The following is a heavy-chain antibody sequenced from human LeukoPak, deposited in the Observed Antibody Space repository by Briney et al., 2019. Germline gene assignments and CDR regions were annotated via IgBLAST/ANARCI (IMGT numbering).Heavy chain of an antibody. CDR2: ISSSSSYI. CDR3: ARDLVGTLGAFDI. V-gene: IGHV3-21*01. D-gene: IGHD1-1*01. CDR1: GFIFSSYT. J-gene: IGHJ3*02. Sequence: GGSLRLSCAGSGFIFSSYTMNWVRQAPGKGLEWVSCISSSSSYIYYADSVKGRFTISRDNAKNSLYLQMNSLRPEDTAVYYCARDLVGTLGAFDIWGQGTMLTVSS.